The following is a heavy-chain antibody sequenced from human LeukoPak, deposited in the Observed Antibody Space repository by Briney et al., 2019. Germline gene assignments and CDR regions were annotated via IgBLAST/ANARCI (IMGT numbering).Heavy chain of an antibody. Sequence: PGRSLSLSCVVCGPILNNASMGWVRHAPGKWLEWVSAINGGGDSTYYADSVKGRCTISRDNSKNTLYLQMNGLRTEDPSVYSCAKKEANSNWPPGGFDIWGQGTMVTVSS. CDR2: INGGGDST. CDR1: GPILNNAS. D-gene: IGHD6-13*01. J-gene: IGHJ3*02. CDR3: AKKEANSNWPPGGFDI. V-gene: IGHV3-23*01.